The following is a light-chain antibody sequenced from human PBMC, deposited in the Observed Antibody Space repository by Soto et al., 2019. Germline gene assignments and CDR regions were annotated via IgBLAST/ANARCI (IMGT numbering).Light chain of an antibody. J-gene: IGKJ5*01. CDR1: QSVLYSSNNKNY. Sequence: DIVMTQSPDSLDVSLGERATINCTSSQSVLYSSNNKNYLAWHQQRPGQAPRLLIYGASTRATGVPARFSGGGSGTEFTLTITSLQSEDFAVYWCQQYNNWPLTFGTGTRLEIK. CDR2: GAS. CDR3: QQYNNWPLT. V-gene: IGKV4-1*01.